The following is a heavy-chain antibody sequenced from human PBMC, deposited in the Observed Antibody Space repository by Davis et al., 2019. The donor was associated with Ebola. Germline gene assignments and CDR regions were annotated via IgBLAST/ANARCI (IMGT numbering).Heavy chain of an antibody. Sequence: GGSLRLSCAASGFTFGDYAMHWVRQAPGKGLEWVSGISWNSGSIGHGDSVKGRFTISRDNAKNSLYLQMHSLRSEDTALYYCAKAKGYCSGGSCSDLGYFEDWGQGTLVSVSS. J-gene: IGHJ4*02. V-gene: IGHV3-9*01. CDR2: ISWNSGSI. D-gene: IGHD2-15*01. CDR1: GFTFGDYA. CDR3: AKAKGYCSGGSCSDLGYFED.